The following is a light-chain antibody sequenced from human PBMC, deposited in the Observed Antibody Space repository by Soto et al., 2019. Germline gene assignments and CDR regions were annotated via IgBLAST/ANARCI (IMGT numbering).Light chain of an antibody. CDR1: QSVTSTY. J-gene: IGKJ4*01. CDR3: QQYGGSPLT. CDR2: GAS. Sequence: EIVLTQSPGTLSLSPGERATLSCRASQSVTSTYLAWYQQKPGQAPRLLIYGASNRATGIPDRFTGSGSGTDFTLTISRLESEGFAVYYCQQYGGSPLTFGGGTKVEIK. V-gene: IGKV3-20*01.